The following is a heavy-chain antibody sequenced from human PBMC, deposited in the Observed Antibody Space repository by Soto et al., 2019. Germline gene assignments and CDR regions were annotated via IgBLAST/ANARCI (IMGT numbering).Heavy chain of an antibody. J-gene: IGHJ4*02. CDR3: ARGGLGYYGSGSLSYFDY. Sequence: QVQLVQSGAEVKKPGSSVKVSCKASRGTFSSYAISWVRQAPGQGLEWMGGIIPIFGTANYAQKFQVRVTITADKSTSTAYMELSSLRSEDTAVYYCARGGLGYYGSGSLSYFDYWGQGTLVTVSS. V-gene: IGHV1-69*06. D-gene: IGHD3-10*01. CDR2: IIPIFGTA. CDR1: RGTFSSYA.